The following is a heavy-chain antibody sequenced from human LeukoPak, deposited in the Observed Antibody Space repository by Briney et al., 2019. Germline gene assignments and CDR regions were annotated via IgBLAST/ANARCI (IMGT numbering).Heavy chain of an antibody. Sequence: GGSLRLSCSASAFTFSSYAMHWVRQAPGKGLEYVSAISSNGGSTYYADSVKGRFTISRDNSKNTLYLQMSSLRAEVTAVYYCVKSGGSYYYGSGSSLFDYWGQGTLVTVSS. CDR2: ISSNGGST. CDR1: AFTFSSYA. J-gene: IGHJ4*02. CDR3: VKSGGSYYYGSGSSLFDY. D-gene: IGHD3-10*01. V-gene: IGHV3-64D*09.